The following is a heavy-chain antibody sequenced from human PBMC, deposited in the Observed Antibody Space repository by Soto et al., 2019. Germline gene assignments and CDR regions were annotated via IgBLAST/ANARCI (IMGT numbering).Heavy chain of an antibody. V-gene: IGHV3-21*01. CDR2: ISSSSSYI. Sequence: EVQLVESGGGLVKPGGSLRLSCAASGFTFSSYSMNWVRQAPGKGLEWVSSISSSSSYIYYADSVKGRFTISRDNAKNSLYLQMNRLRAEDTAVYYCARPRKVGATIHGMAVWGQGTTVTVSS. CDR3: ARPRKVGATIHGMAV. J-gene: IGHJ6*02. D-gene: IGHD1-26*01. CDR1: GFTFSSYS.